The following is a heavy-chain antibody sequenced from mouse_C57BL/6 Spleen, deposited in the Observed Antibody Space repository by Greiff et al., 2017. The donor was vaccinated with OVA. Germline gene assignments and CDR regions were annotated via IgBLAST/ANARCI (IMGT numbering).Heavy chain of an antibody. D-gene: IGHD1-1*01. CDR1: GYTFTDYY. V-gene: IGHV1-76*01. Sequence: VQLQQSGAELVRPGASVKLSCKASGYTFTDYYINWVKQRPGQGLEWIARIYPGSGNTYYNEKFKGKATLTAETSSSTAYMQLSSLTSEDSAVYFCARSPHYYGSSYVKNYFDYWGQGTTLTVSS. J-gene: IGHJ2*01. CDR3: ARSPHYYGSSYVKNYFDY. CDR2: IYPGSGNT.